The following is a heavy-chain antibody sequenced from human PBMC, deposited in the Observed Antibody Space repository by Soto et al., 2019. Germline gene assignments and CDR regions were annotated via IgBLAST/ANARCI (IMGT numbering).Heavy chain of an antibody. J-gene: IGHJ5*02. CDR3: ARHAFPSYSSRPPLGWFDP. D-gene: IGHD6-13*01. V-gene: IGHV4-39*01. Sequence: QLQLQESGPGLVKPSETLSLTCTVSGGSISSSSYYWGWIRQPPGKGLEWIGSIYYSGSTYYNPSLKSRVPISVDTSKNQFSLKLSSVTAADTAVYYCARHAFPSYSSRPPLGWFDPWGQGTLVTVSS. CDR2: IYYSGST. CDR1: GGSISSSSYY.